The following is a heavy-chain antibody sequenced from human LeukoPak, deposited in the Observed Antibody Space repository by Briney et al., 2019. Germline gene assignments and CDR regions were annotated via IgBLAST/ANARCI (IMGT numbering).Heavy chain of an antibody. CDR2: IYHSGRT. V-gene: IGHV4-4*02. CDR3: ARSYDTGWYEDY. J-gene: IGHJ4*02. Sequence: PSETLSLTCVVSDGSIGSNHWWSWVRQPPGKGLEWIGEIYHSGRTNYNPSLKSRVTISVDKSKNQFSLNLNSVTAADTAVYYCARSYDTGWYEDYWGQGTLVTVSS. D-gene: IGHD6-19*01. CDR1: DGSIGSNHW.